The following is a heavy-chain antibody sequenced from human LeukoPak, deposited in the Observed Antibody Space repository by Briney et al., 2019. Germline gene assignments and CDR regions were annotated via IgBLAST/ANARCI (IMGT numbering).Heavy chain of an antibody. Sequence: GGSLRLSCAASGFTFSSYSMNWVRQAPGKGLEWVSSISSSSSYIYYADSAKGRFTISRDNAKNSLYLQMNGLRAEDTAVYYCARDWNYYDSSGYYPYYYGMDVWGQGTTVTVSS. J-gene: IGHJ6*02. CDR2: ISSSSSYI. CDR1: GFTFSSYS. V-gene: IGHV3-21*01. CDR3: ARDWNYYDSSGYYPYYYGMDV. D-gene: IGHD3-22*01.